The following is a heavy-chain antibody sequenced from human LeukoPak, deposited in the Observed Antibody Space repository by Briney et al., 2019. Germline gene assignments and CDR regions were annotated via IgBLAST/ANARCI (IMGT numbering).Heavy chain of an antibody. D-gene: IGHD7-27*01. V-gene: IGHV4-61*02. CDR2: VYTSGST. J-gene: IGHJ4*02. Sequence: PSQTLSLTCTVSGGSISSGSYYWSWIRQAAGKGLEWIGRVYTSGSTSYNPSLKSRVTISVDTSKNQFSLKLSSVTAADTAVYYCARASGDRTYFDYWGQGTLVTVSS. CDR3: ARASGDRTYFDY. CDR1: GGSISSGSYY.